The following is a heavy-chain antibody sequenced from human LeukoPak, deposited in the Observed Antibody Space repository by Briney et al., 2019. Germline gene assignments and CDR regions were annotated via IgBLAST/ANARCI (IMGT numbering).Heavy chain of an antibody. CDR2: IYYSGST. J-gene: IGHJ5*02. CDR3: ARLIDEGYCSGGSCYAGWFDP. CDR1: GGSISSYY. V-gene: IGHV4-59*08. D-gene: IGHD2-15*01. Sequence: SETLSLTCTVFGGSISSYYWSWIRQPPGKGLEWIGYIYYSGSTNYNPSLKSRVTISVDTSKNQFSLKLSSVTAADTAVYYCARLIDEGYCSGGSCYAGWFDPWGQGTLVTVSS.